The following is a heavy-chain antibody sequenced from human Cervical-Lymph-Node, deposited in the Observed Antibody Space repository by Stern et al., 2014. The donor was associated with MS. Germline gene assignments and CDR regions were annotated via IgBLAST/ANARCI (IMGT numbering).Heavy chain of an antibody. D-gene: IGHD2-2*01. CDR2: INHSGSA. CDR3: VRSKDSSSWYGHFDY. Sequence: QVQLQESGPGLLKPSGTLSLTCDVSGASLISRDWWAWVRQPPGKGLEWIGEINHSGSANYNPSLPSPVMISLDKPKSQFSLEVPSVTAADTAVYYCVRSKDSSSWYGHFDYWGQGILVTVSS. CDR1: GASLISRDW. V-gene: IGHV4-4*02. J-gene: IGHJ4*02.